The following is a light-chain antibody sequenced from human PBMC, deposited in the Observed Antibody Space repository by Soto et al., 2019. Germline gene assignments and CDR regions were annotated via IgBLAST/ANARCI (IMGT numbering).Light chain of an antibody. Sequence: QSVLTQPASVFGSPGQSITFSCTGTSSDVGGYNFVSWYQQHPGKAPKLMIYEVTNRPSGISDRFSGSKSVNTASLTISGLQAEDESDYYCGSYSSTDTPFVFGTGTKLTVL. CDR3: GSYSSTDTPFV. CDR1: SSDVGGYNF. CDR2: EVT. J-gene: IGLJ1*01. V-gene: IGLV2-14*01.